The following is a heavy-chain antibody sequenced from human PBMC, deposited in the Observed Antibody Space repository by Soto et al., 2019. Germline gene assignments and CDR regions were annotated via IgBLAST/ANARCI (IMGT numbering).Heavy chain of an antibody. CDR2: ISSTTSYV. J-gene: IGHJ5*01. D-gene: IGHD2-2*01. Sequence: GSLRLSCAASGSTCRRYGMNWLLQAPGKGLEWVASISSTTSYVYYADSVKGRFSTSRDNAKNILYLEMYALRTEDTAVYYCARDPSEGRVGNWFESWGQGTLVTVSS. V-gene: IGHV3-21*06. CDR3: ARDPSEGRVGNWFES. CDR1: GSTCRRYG.